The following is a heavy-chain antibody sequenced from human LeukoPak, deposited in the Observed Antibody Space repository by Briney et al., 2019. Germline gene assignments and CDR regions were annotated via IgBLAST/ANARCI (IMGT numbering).Heavy chain of an antibody. J-gene: IGHJ4*02. CDR3: ASTGYCIGGSCYSNYFDH. V-gene: IGHV4-59*08. Sequence: PSETLSLTCTVSGGSISSYYWSWIRQPPGKGLEWIGYIYYSGSTNYNPSLKSRVTVSLDTTKNQVSLKLSSVSAADTAVYYCASTGYCIGGSCYSNYFDHWGQGTLVTVSS. D-gene: IGHD2-15*01. CDR1: GGSISSYY. CDR2: IYYSGST.